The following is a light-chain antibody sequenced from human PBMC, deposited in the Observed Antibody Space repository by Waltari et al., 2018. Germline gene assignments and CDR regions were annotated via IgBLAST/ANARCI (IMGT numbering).Light chain of an antibody. CDR1: QHISSW. CDR2: AAS. V-gene: IGKV1-12*01. J-gene: IGKJ4*01. CDR3: QQADSFPLT. Sequence: DIQMTQSPSSVSASVGDRVTHTCRASQHISSWLAWYQQKPGKSPKCLIYAASSLQSGVPSRFSGSGFGTDFTLTISSLQPEDFATYYCQQADSFPLTFGGGTKVEI.